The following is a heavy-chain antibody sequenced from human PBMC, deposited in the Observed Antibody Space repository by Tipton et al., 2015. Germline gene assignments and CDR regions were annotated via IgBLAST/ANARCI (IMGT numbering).Heavy chain of an antibody. D-gene: IGHD3-10*01. V-gene: IGHV4-61*01. CDR1: GGSVSSGSYF. J-gene: IGHJ6*02. Sequence: TLSLTCTVSGGSVSSGSYFWTWIRQPPGKGLEWIGYIYYSGHTKYNPSLKSRVTISADKFKNQFSLELNSVTAADTAVYYCARVDILLSQGGMDVWGQGTTVTVSS. CDR3: ARVDILLSQGGMDV. CDR2: IYYSGHT.